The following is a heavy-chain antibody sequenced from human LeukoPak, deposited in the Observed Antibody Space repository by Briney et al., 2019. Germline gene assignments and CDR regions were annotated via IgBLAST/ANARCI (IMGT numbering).Heavy chain of an antibody. CDR1: GFTISSYG. CDR3: AKDQKPDSGYDIDH. Sequence: GGSLRLSCAASGFTISSYGMNWVRQDPLKEQEWVSVIFGSGDTTYYADSVKGRFTISRDKSKNTLYLQMHSLRAEDTAVYYCAKDQKPDSGYDIDHWGQGTLVTVSA. J-gene: IGHJ4*02. CDR2: IFGSGDTT. V-gene: IGHV3-23*01. D-gene: IGHD5-12*01.